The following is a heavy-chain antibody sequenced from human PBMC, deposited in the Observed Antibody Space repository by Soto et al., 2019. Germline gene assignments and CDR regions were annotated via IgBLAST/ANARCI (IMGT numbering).Heavy chain of an antibody. D-gene: IGHD2-15*01. Sequence: PSETLSLTCTFSGGSIRSGGYYLSWIRQHPGKGLEWIGYIYHSGSTDYNPSLKSRVTISVDTSKNQFSLKLSSVTAADTAVYYCARGRFRGYCSGGSCYRYYFDYWGQGTLVTVSS. J-gene: IGHJ4*02. V-gene: IGHV4-31*03. CDR3: ARGRFRGYCSGGSCYRYYFDY. CDR2: IYHSGST. CDR1: GGSIRSGGYY.